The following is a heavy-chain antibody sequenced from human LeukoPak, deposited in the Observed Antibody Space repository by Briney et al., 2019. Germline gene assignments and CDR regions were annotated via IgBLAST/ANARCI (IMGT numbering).Heavy chain of an antibody. CDR1: GFTFSTYE. V-gene: IGHV3-33*08. D-gene: IGHD5-12*01. CDR2: IWDDGITK. J-gene: IGHJ3*02. Sequence: PGGSLRLSCAASGFTFSTYEMNWVRQAPGKGLEWVAVIWDDGITKHYADSVKGRFTISRDNSKNTLYLQMNSLRAEDTAVYYCARGKASGGYSGYGLDAFDIWGQGTMVTVSS. CDR3: ARGKASGGYSGYGLDAFDI.